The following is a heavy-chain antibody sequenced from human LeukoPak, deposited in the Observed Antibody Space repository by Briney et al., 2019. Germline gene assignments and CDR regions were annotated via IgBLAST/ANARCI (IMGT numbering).Heavy chain of an antibody. CDR1: GGSIRTDY. J-gene: IGHJ5*02. Sequence: SETLSLTCTVSGGSIRTDYWSWIRQPPGKGLEWIGYIYHSGSTNFNASLKSRVTISVDTSRNQFSLKVSSVTAADTAVYYCARGVGSGSYYFDPWGQGTLVTVSS. V-gene: IGHV4-59*01. CDR2: IYHSGST. CDR3: ARGVGSGSYYFDP. D-gene: IGHD1-26*01.